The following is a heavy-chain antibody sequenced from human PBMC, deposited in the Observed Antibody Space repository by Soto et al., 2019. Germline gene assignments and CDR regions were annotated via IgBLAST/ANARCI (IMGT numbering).Heavy chain of an antibody. D-gene: IGHD3-9*01. V-gene: IGHV3-23*01. CDR2: ISGSGGST. Sequence: GGSLRLSCAASGFTVSSNYMSWVRQAPGKGLEWVSAISGSGGSTYYADSVKGRFTISRDNSKNTLYLQMNSLRAEDTAVYYCAKDLRYYDILTGPMGYWGQGTLVTVSS. CDR3: AKDLRYYDILTGPMGY. J-gene: IGHJ4*02. CDR1: GFTVSSNY.